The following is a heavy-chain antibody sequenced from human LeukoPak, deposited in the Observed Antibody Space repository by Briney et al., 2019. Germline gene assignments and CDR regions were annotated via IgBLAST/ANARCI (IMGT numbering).Heavy chain of an antibody. V-gene: IGHV4-4*07. J-gene: IGHJ6*02. Sequence: PSETLSLTCTVSGGSISSYYWSWIRQPAGKGLEWIGRIYTSGSTNYNPSLKSRVTMSVATSKNQFSLKLSSVTAADTAVYYCARDLRLLGYCSSTSCYKNYYGMDVWGQGTTVTVSS. CDR2: IYTSGST. D-gene: IGHD2-2*01. CDR3: ARDLRLLGYCSSTSCYKNYYGMDV. CDR1: GGSISSYY.